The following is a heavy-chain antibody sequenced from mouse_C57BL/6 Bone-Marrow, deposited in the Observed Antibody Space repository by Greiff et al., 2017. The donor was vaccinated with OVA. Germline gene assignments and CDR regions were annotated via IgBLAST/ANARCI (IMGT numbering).Heavy chain of an antibody. CDR3: ARPSFTTGVARGFAY. CDR1: GFTFSSYT. Sequence: EVKLVESGGGLVKPGGSLKLSCAASGFTFSSYTMSWVRQTPEKRLEWVATISGGGGNTYYPDSVKGRFTISRDNAKNTLYLQMSSLRSEDTALYYCARPSFTTGVARGFAYWGQGTLVTVSA. V-gene: IGHV5-9*01. J-gene: IGHJ3*01. D-gene: IGHD1-1*01. CDR2: ISGGGGNT.